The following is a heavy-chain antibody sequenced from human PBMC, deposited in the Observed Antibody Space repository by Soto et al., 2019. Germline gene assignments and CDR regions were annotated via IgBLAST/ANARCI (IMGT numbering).Heavy chain of an antibody. J-gene: IGHJ4*02. CDR2: INPNSGGT. V-gene: IGHV1-2*02. CDR3: AAYYYDSSGYSDYFDY. CDR1: GYTFTGYY. D-gene: IGHD3-22*01. Sequence: ASVKVSCKASGYTFTGYYMHWVRQAPGQGLEWMGWINPNSGGTNYAQEFQGRVTMTRDTSISTAYMELSRLRSDDTAVYYCAAYYYDSSGYSDYFDYWGQGTLVTVSS.